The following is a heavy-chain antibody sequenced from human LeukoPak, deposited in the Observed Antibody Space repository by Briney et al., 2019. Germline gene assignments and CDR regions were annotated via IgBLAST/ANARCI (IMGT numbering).Heavy chain of an antibody. Sequence: GGSLRLSCAASGLTVTSNYMTWVRQAPGKGLEWVSVIYSDGSGGSTYYADSVKGRFTISRDNSKNTLYLQMNSLRVEDTAVYYCTRARSPNWFDPWGQGTLVTVSS. V-gene: IGHV3-66*01. CDR1: GLTVTSNY. J-gene: IGHJ5*02. CDR3: TRARSPNWFDP. CDR2: IYSDGSGGST. D-gene: IGHD1-26*01.